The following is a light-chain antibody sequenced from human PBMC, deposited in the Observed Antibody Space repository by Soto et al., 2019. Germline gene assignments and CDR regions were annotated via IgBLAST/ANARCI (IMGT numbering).Light chain of an antibody. CDR1: NSNIGAHFD. CDR3: QSYDSSLSGYV. CDR2: GNT. J-gene: IGLJ1*01. V-gene: IGLV1-40*01. Sequence: QSVLTQPPSVSGAPGQRVTISCTWSNSNIGAHFDVHWYQQLPGTAPRLVIYGNTNRPSGVPDRFSGSKSGTSASLAITGLQAEDEADYYCQSYDSSLSGYVFGTGTKLTVL.